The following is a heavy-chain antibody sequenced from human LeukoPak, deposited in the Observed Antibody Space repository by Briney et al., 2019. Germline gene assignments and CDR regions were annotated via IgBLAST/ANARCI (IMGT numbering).Heavy chain of an antibody. CDR2: ISTSRSYI. CDR3: ARSKVAGTSDY. V-gene: IGHV3-21*01. CDR1: GFTFSSYN. Sequence: GGSLRLSCAASGFTFSSYNMNWVRTAPGKGLGWVSTISTSRSYIHNADSVKGRFTISRDNGKNSLYLQMSSLRAEDTAVYYCARSKVAGTSDYWGQGTLVAVSS. J-gene: IGHJ4*02. D-gene: IGHD6-19*01.